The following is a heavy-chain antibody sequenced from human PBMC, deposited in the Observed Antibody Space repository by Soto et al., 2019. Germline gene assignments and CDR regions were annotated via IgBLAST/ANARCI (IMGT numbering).Heavy chain of an antibody. CDR1: AGSISSYY. CDR2: IYYSGST. D-gene: IGHD5-18*01. J-gene: IGHJ6*02. V-gene: IGHV4-59*01. Sequence: SETLSLTCTVAAGSISSYYWSWIRQPPGKGLEWIGYIYYSGSTNYNPSLKSRVTISVDTSKNQFSLKLSSVTAADTAVYYCARDLVVDTAMVRRYYGMDVWGQGTTVTVSS. CDR3: ARDLVVDTAMVRRYYGMDV.